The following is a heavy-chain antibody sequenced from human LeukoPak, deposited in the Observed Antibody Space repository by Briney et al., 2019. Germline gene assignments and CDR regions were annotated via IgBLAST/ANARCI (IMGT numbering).Heavy chain of an antibody. V-gene: IGHV3-30*18. CDR3: AKAFNYGSGYNYKTFDS. CDR2: ISYDGSNK. D-gene: IGHD3-10*01. Sequence: PGRSLRLSCAASGFTFSSYGMHWVRQAPGKGLEWVAVISYDGSNKYYADSVKGRFTISRDNSKSALYLQMNSLRAEDTALYYCAKAFNYGSGYNYKTFDSWGQGTLVTVSS. CDR1: GFTFSSYG. J-gene: IGHJ4*02.